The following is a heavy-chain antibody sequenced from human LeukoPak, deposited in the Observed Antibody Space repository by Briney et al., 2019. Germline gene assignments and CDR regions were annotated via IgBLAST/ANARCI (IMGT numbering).Heavy chain of an antibody. D-gene: IGHD3-22*01. CDR1: GGSISSGGYY. CDR2: IYYSGST. Sequence: SETLSLTCTVSGGSISSGGYYWSWIRQHPGKGLEWIGYIYYSGSTYYNPSLKSRVTISVDTSKNQFSLKLSSVTAADTAVYYCAKDQGIVVIIKYYFDYWGQGTLVTVSS. V-gene: IGHV4-31*03. CDR3: AKDQGIVVIIKYYFDY. J-gene: IGHJ4*02.